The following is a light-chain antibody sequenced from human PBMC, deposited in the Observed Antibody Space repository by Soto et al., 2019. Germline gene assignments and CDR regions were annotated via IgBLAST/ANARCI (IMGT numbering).Light chain of an antibody. Sequence: QAVVTQPPSVSGAPGQRVTISCTGSSSNIGAGYDVHWYQQLPGTAPKLLIYGNSNRPSGVPDRFSGSKSGTSASLAITGLQAEDEAEYYCQSYDSSLSVVVFGGGTQLTVL. CDR1: SSNIGAGYD. CDR2: GNS. CDR3: QSYDSSLSVVV. V-gene: IGLV1-40*01. J-gene: IGLJ2*01.